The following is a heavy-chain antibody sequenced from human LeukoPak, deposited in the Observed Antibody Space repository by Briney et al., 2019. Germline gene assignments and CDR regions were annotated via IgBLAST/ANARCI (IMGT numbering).Heavy chain of an antibody. J-gene: IGHJ4*02. Sequence: GGSLRLSCAATGFTFSSYGMHWVRQAPGKGLEWVAFIRYDGSNKYYADSVKGRFTISRDNSKNTLYLQMNSLRAEDTAVYYCAKDIGLWSGYFDYWGQGTLVTVSS. D-gene: IGHD3-3*01. CDR3: AKDIGLWSGYFDY. CDR1: GFTFSSYG. V-gene: IGHV3-30*02. CDR2: IRYDGSNK.